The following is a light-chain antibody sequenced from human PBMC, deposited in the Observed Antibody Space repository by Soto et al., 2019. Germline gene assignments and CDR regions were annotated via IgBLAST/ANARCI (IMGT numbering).Light chain of an antibody. Sequence: DIQMTQSPSSLSASVGDRVTITCRASQSISVHLNWYQQKPGEVPKLLIYAASNLHSGVPSRFSGSGSETDFALTISSLQPEDFATYYCQQSYITPYTFGQGTRLEIK. V-gene: IGKV1-39*01. J-gene: IGKJ2*01. CDR3: QQSYITPYT. CDR2: AAS. CDR1: QSISVH.